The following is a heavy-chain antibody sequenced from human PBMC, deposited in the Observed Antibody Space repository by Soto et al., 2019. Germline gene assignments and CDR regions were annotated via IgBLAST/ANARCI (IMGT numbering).Heavy chain of an antibody. V-gene: IGHV3-30-3*01. D-gene: IGHD7-27*01. J-gene: IGHJ5*02. CDR3: ARGVGWGGEANNWFDP. CDR2: ISYDGSNK. CDR1: GFTISSYA. Sequence: QVQLVESGGGVVQPGRSLRLSCAASGFTISSYAMHWVRQAPGKGLEWVAVISYDGSNKYYADSVNGRFTISRDNSKNTLYLQMNSLRAEDTAVYYCARGVGWGGEANNWFDPWGQGTLVTVSS.